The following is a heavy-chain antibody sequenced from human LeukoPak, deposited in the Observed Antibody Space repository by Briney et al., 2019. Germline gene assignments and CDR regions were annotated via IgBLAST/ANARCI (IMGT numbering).Heavy chain of an antibody. D-gene: IGHD4-23*01. CDR1: GDSIARSTYY. CDR3: ARDVRGGDWFDP. J-gene: IGHJ5*02. Sequence: SETLSLTCTVSGDSIARSTYYWGWIRQAPGKGLEWLGIVYWSGTTYYNPSLKSRVTISVDRSKNQFSLELSSVTAADTAVYYCARDVRGGDWFDPWGQGTLVTVSS. CDR2: VYWSGTT. V-gene: IGHV4-39*07.